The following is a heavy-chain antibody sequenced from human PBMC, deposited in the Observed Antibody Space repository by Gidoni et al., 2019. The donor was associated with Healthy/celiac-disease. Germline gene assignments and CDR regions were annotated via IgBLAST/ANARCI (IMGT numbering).Heavy chain of an antibody. CDR2: FDPEDGET. D-gene: IGHD1-26*01. V-gene: IGHV1-24*01. CDR3: ATYLNVDGKWGLHH. J-gene: IGHJ1*01. CDR1: GYTLTELS. Sequence: HVQLVQSGAEVKKPGASVTVSCTVSGYTLTELSIHWVRQAPGKGLEWMGGFDPEDGETIYAQKFQGRVTMTEDTSTDTAYMELSSLRSEDTAVYYCATYLNVDGKWGLHHWGQGTLVTVSS.